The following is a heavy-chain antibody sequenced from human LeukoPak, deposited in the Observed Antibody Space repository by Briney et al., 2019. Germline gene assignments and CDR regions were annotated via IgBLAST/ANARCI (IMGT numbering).Heavy chain of an antibody. Sequence: GASVKVSCKASGCTFTSYDINWVRQATGQGLVWMGWMNPNSGNTGYAQKFQGRVTMTRNTSISTAYMELSSLRSEDTAVYYCARARGSYGRNWFDPWGQGTLVTVSS. CDR1: GCTFTSYD. V-gene: IGHV1-8*01. D-gene: IGHD1-26*01. CDR3: ARARGSYGRNWFDP. J-gene: IGHJ5*02. CDR2: MNPNSGNT.